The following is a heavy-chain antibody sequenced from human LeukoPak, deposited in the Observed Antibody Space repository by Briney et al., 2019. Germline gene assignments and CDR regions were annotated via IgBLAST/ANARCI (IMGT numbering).Heavy chain of an antibody. CDR1: GGSTSEYY. CDR2: IHSGGTT. D-gene: IGHD5-18*01. Sequence: PSETLSLTCTVSGGSTSEYYWNWIRKPAGKGLEWIGRIHSGGTTNYNPSLKSRLTMSVDTSKSQFSLKLSSVTAADTAVYYCARVYSYGSALFDYWGQGTLVTVSS. J-gene: IGHJ4*02. CDR3: ARVYSYGSALFDY. V-gene: IGHV4-4*07.